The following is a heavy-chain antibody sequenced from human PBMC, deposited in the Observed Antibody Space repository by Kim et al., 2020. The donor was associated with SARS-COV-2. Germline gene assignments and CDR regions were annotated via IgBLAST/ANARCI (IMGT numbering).Heavy chain of an antibody. Sequence: KSRVTISVDTSKNQFSLKLSSVTAADTAVYYCASSGGYYSPIYYYYGMDVWGQGTTVTVSS. CDR3: ASSGGYYSPIYYYYGMDV. J-gene: IGHJ6*02. V-gene: IGHV4-39*01. D-gene: IGHD3-3*01.